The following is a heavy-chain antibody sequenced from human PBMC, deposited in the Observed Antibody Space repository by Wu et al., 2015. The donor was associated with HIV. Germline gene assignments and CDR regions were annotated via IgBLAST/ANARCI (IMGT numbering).Heavy chain of an antibody. CDR1: GYTFTGYY. J-gene: IGHJ4*02. CDR2: INPNSGGT. CDR3: AREVDEMATIQYFDY. Sequence: QVQLVQSGVEVKKPGASVKVSCKASGYTFTGYYMHWVRQAPGQGLEWMGWINPNSGGTNYAQKFQGRVTMTRDTSISTAYMELSRLRSDDTAVYYCAREVDEMATIQYFDYWGQGTLVTVSS. V-gene: IGHV1-2*02. D-gene: IGHD5-24*01.